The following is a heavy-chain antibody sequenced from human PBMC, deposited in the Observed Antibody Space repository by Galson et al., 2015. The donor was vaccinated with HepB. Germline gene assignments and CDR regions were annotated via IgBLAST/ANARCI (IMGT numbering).Heavy chain of an antibody. D-gene: IGHD2-2*01. CDR2: IWSDGSDK. Sequence: SLRLSCATSGFTFTKYGMHWVRQAPGKGLEWVALIWSDGSDKNYADSVKGRFTISRYNSKNTVSLQMDSLRAEDTAVYYCARDRAYCGSPSCPRMGPNYRGQGTLVTGSS. CDR3: ARDRAYCGSPSCPRMGPNY. J-gene: IGHJ4*02. V-gene: IGHV3-33*01. CDR1: GFTFTKYG.